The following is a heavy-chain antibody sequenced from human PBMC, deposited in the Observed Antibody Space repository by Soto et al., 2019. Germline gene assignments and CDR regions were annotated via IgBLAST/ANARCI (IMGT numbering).Heavy chain of an antibody. J-gene: IGHJ4*02. CDR2: VYYTGST. D-gene: IGHD6-19*01. V-gene: IGHV4-59*01. Sequence: LSLTCSVSGGSISGSYWSWIQQSPGKGLEWLGYVYYTGSTNYSPSLRSRVSISVDTSKNEFSLRLSSVTAADTAVYFCARSVAVPGAHIDYWGQGTQVTVYS. CDR1: GGSISGSY. CDR3: ARSVAVPGAHIDY.